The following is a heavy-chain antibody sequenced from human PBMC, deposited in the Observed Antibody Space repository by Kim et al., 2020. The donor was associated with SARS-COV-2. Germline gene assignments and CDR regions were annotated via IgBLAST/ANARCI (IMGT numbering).Heavy chain of an antibody. CDR1: GFTFSSYG. D-gene: IGHD5-18*01. V-gene: IGHV3-33*05. Sequence: GGSLRLSCAASGFTFSSYGMHWVRQAPGKGLEWVAVISYDGSNKYYADSVKGRFTISRDNSKNTLYLQMNSLRAEDTAVYYCASGSIRGYSYGPFDYWG. CDR2: ISYDGSNK. J-gene: IGHJ4*01. CDR3: ASGSIRGYSYGPFDY.